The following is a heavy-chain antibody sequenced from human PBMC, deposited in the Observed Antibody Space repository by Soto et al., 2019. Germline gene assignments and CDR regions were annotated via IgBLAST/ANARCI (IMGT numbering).Heavy chain of an antibody. CDR3: ARDAPYXDFWSGYPNRLDYGMDV. J-gene: IGHJ6*02. V-gene: IGHV1-69*13. D-gene: IGHD3-3*01. CDR1: GGTFSSYA. Sequence: SVEVSCKASGGTFSSYAISWVRQAPGQGLEWMGGIIPIFGTANYAQKFQGRVTITADESTSTAYMELSSLRSEDTAVYYCARDAPYXDFWSGYPNRLDYGMDVWGQGTTVTVSS. CDR2: IIPIFGTA.